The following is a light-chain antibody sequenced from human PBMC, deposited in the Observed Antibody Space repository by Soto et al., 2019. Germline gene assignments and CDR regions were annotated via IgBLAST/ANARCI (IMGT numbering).Light chain of an antibody. CDR3: QQYGSSPIT. CDR2: EVS. Sequence: DIVMTQTPLCLSVTPGQPAAISCKSSQSLLHSDGKTYLYWYLQKPGQPPQLLIYEVSNRFSGIPDRFSGSGSGTDFTLTISRLEPEDFAVYYCQQYGSSPITFGQGTRLEIK. CDR1: QSLLHSDGKTY. J-gene: IGKJ5*01. V-gene: IGKV2D-29*01.